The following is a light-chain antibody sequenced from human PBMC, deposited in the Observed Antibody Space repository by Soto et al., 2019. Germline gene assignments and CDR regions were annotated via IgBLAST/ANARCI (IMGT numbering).Light chain of an antibody. J-gene: IGKJ1*01. CDR1: QDIATY. V-gene: IGKV1-33*01. Sequence: DIQITHSPSSLSASVGNRVTITCQSSQDIATYLNWYQQKPGKAPNLLIYDASNLETGVPSRFSGGGSGTHFTFTISNLQPEDIATYYCQQYDNLPPTWTLGQGTKVDIK. CDR2: DAS. CDR3: QQYDNLPPTWT.